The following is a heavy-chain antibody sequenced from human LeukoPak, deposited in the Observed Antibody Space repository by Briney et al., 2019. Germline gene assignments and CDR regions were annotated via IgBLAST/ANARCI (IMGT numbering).Heavy chain of an antibody. Sequence: PGGSLRLSCAASGFTFTNYWMHWVRQDPGEGLTWVSRIHSDGSRTIYADSVKGRFTISRDNAKNTLYLQMNSLRAEDTAVYYCAREGGYCDNIRCYKYFDYWGQGTLVTVSS. D-gene: IGHD2-2*02. J-gene: IGHJ4*02. V-gene: IGHV3-74*01. CDR3: AREGGYCDNIRCYKYFDY. CDR2: IHSDGSRT. CDR1: GFTFTNYW.